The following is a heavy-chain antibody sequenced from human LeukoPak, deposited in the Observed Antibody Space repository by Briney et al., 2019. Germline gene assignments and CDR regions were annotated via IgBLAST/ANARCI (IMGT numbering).Heavy chain of an antibody. J-gene: IGHJ6*03. V-gene: IGHV3-64*01. CDR3: ARDKNPYTQIVYMDV. CDR2: ISSNGGST. Sequence: PGGSLRLSCAASGFTFSSYAMHWVRQAPGKGLEYVSAISSNGGSTYYANSVKGRFTISRDNSKNTLYLQMGSLRAEDMAVYYCARDKNPYTQIVYMDVWGKGTTVTVSS. D-gene: IGHD2-2*02. CDR1: GFTFSSYA.